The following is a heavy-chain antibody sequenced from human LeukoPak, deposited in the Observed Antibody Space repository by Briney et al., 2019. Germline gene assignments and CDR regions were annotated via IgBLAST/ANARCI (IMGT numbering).Heavy chain of an antibody. D-gene: IGHD3-22*01. CDR1: GYTFTSYA. Sequence: ASVKVSCKASGYTFTSYAMHWVRQAPGQRLEWMGWINAGNGNTKYSQKFQGRVTITRDTSASTAYMELSSLRSEDTAVYYCARVDRLRSSGYYYAYWGQGTLVTVSS. CDR2: INAGNGNT. CDR3: ARVDRLRSSGYYYAY. V-gene: IGHV1-3*01. J-gene: IGHJ4*02.